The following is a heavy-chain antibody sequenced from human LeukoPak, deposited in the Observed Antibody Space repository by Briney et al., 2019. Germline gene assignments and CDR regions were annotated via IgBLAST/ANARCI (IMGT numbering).Heavy chain of an antibody. CDR1: GFTFSSYS. V-gene: IGHV3-21*01. J-gene: IGHJ6*02. CDR2: ISSSSSYI. Sequence: NSGGSLRLSCAASGFTFSSYSMNWVRQAPGKGLEWVSSISSSSSYIYYADSVKGRFTISRDNAKNSLYLQMNSLRAEDTAVYYCARDLWNPAAAGLRYYYYYYYGMDVWGQGTTVTVSS. D-gene: IGHD6-13*01. CDR3: ARDLWNPAAAGLRYYYYYYYGMDV.